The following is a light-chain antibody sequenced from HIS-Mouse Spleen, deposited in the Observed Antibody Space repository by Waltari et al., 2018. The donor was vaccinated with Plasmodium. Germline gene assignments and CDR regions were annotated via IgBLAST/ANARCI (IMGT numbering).Light chain of an antibody. J-gene: IGLJ2*01. Sequence: SYELTQPPSVSVSPGQTASITCSGDKLGHKYPSWYQQKPGQSPVLVIYQDSKRPSGIPWRFSGSNSGNTATLTISGTQAMDEADYYCQAWDSSTVVFGGGTKLTVL. V-gene: IGLV3-1*01. CDR3: QAWDSSTVV. CDR2: QDS. CDR1: KLGHKY.